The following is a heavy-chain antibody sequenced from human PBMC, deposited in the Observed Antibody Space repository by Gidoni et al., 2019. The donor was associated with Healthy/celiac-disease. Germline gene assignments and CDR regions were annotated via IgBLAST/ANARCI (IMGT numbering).Heavy chain of an antibody. J-gene: IGHJ4*02. CDR3: ARERRGEMAIDY. Sequence: QVQLQQWGAGLLKPSETLSLTCAVYGGSFSGYYWSWIRQPPGKGLEWIGEINHSGSTNHNPSLKSRITISIDTSKNQFSRKLNPVTAADTAVYYCARERRGEMAIDYWGQGTLVTVSS. CDR2: INHSGST. D-gene: IGHD3-16*01. CDR1: GGSFSGYY. V-gene: IGHV4-34*01.